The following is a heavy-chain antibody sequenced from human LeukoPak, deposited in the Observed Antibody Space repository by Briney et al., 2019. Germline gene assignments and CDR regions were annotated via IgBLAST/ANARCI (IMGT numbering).Heavy chain of an antibody. CDR2: ISYDGSNK. Sequence: GGSLRLSCAASGFTFSSYAMHWVRQAPGKGLEWVAVISYDGSNKYYADSVKGRFTISRDNSKNTLYLQMNSLRAEDTAVYYCARGREYQLLSLFDYWGQGTLVTVSS. CDR3: ARGREYQLLSLFDY. CDR1: GFTFSSYA. V-gene: IGHV3-30*04. J-gene: IGHJ4*02. D-gene: IGHD2-2*01.